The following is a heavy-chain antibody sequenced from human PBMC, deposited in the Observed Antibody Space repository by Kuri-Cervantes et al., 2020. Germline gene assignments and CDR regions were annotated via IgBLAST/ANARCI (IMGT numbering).Heavy chain of an antibody. D-gene: IGHD3-22*01. Sequence: LVKVSCKASGGTFSSYAISWVRQAPGQGLEWMGGIIPIFGTANYAQKFQGRVTITADESTSTAYMELSSLRSEDTAVYYCARGSTISRDYYDSSGRPFDYWGQGTLVTVSS. CDR1: GGTFSSYA. V-gene: IGHV1-69*13. J-gene: IGHJ4*02. CDR2: IIPIFGTA. CDR3: ARGSTISRDYYDSSGRPFDY.